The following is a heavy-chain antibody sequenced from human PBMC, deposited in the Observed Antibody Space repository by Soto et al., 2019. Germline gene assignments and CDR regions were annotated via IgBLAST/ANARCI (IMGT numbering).Heavy chain of an antibody. Sequence: SETLSLTCTVSGGSISSGDYYWSWIRQPPGKGLEWIGYIYYSGSTYYNPSPKSRVTISVDTSKNQFSLKLSSVTAADTAVYYCARDRSYGSYDYWGQGTLVTVSS. CDR1: GGSISSGDYY. CDR2: IYYSGST. V-gene: IGHV4-30-4*01. J-gene: IGHJ4*02. D-gene: IGHD5-18*01. CDR3: ARDRSYGSYDY.